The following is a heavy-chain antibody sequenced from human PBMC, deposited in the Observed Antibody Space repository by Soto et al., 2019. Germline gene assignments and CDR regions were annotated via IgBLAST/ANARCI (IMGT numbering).Heavy chain of an antibody. CDR3: ARPAVNDLDADSSAFDI. V-gene: IGHV1-69*02. CDR1: GGTFSSQT. D-gene: IGHD1-1*01. CDR2: VIPIIGEG. J-gene: IGHJ3*02. Sequence: QVQLVQSGAEVKEPGSSVKVSCKVSGGTFSSQTINWVRQVPGQGLEWMGSVIPIIGEGKYAQSFLGRVTITADRSTNKAYMELRSLRSEDTAVYYCARPAVNDLDADSSAFDIWGQGTMVTVSS.